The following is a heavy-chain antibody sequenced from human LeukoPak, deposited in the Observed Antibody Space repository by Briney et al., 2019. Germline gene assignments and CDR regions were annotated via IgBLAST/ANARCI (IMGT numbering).Heavy chain of an antibody. D-gene: IGHD3-10*01. V-gene: IGHV3-15*05. Sequence: GGSLRLSCAASGFSFSRAWMSWVRQAPGKGLEWVGRIKSRSDGGTTDYAAPVKGRFTISRDDSKNTLFLQVNSLKIEDTAVYYCTTVTLRPVGLWGQGTLVTVSS. CDR2: IKSRSDGGTT. J-gene: IGHJ4*02. CDR3: TTVTLRPVGL. CDR1: GFSFSRAW.